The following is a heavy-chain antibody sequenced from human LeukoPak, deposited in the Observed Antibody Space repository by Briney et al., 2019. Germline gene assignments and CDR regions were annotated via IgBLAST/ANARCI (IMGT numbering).Heavy chain of an antibody. CDR3: AKDRLRAENY. V-gene: IGHV3-23*01. D-gene: IGHD5-24*01. CDR1: GFTFSNYA. Sequence: GGSLRLSCVASGFTFSNYAMNWVRQAPGKGLEWLSSIFNSGDASYYADSVKGRFTISRDNSKNTLFLLMNSLRPEDTAVYYCAKDRLRAENYWGQGTLVTVSS. CDR2: IFNSGDAS. J-gene: IGHJ4*02.